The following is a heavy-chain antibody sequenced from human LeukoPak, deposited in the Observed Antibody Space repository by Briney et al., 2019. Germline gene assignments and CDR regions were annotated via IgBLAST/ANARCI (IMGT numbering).Heavy chain of an antibody. V-gene: IGHV1-2*02. CDR3: ARENKAAALGIDAFDV. CDR2: INPNSGGT. CDR1: GYTFTGYY. D-gene: IGHD6-13*01. J-gene: IGHJ3*01. Sequence: ASVKVSCKASGYTFTGYYMHWVRQAPGQGLVWMGWINPNSGGTNYAQKFQGRVTMTRDTSISTAYMELSRLRSDDTAVYYCARENKAAALGIDAFDVWGQGTLVTVSS.